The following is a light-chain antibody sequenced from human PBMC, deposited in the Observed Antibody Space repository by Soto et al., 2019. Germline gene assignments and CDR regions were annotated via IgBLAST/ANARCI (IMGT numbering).Light chain of an antibody. Sequence: QSVLTQPRSVSGSLGQSVTISCTGTSSDVGTYNYVSWYQQHPGKAPKVMIYDVSERPSGVPDRFSGSKSGNTASLTISGLQAEDEADYYCCSSAGSPTYVLGTGTKLTVL. V-gene: IGLV2-11*01. CDR1: SSDVGTYNY. J-gene: IGLJ1*01. CDR2: DVS. CDR3: CSSAGSPTYV.